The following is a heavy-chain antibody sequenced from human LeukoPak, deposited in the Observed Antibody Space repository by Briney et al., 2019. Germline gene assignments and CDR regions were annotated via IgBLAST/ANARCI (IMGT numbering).Heavy chain of an antibody. CDR3: ARAYYYYDSSGPLGY. D-gene: IGHD3-22*01. Sequence: ASVKVSCKASGYTFTGYYMHWVRQAPGQGLEWMGWINPNSGGTNYAQKFQGWVTMTRDTSISTAYMELSRLRSDDTAVYYRARAYYYYDSSGPLGYWGQGTLVTVSS. CDR1: GYTFTGYY. J-gene: IGHJ4*02. V-gene: IGHV1-2*04. CDR2: INPNSGGT.